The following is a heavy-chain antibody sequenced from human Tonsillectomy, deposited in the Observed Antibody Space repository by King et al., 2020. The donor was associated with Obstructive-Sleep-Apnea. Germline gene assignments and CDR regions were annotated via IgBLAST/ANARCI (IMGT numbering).Heavy chain of an antibody. CDR3: SRDPSSARVLLPLDY. CDR1: GFTFSSYS. V-gene: IGHV3-21*01. CDR2: ISSSSSYI. J-gene: IGHJ4*02. D-gene: IGHD1-26*01. Sequence: VQLVESGGGLVKPGGSLRLSCAASGFTFSSYSMNWVRQAPGKGLEWVSSISSSSSYIYYADSVKGRFTISRDNAKNSLYLHMNSLRAEQTAVYYCSRDPSSARVLLPLDYWGQGALVTVSS.